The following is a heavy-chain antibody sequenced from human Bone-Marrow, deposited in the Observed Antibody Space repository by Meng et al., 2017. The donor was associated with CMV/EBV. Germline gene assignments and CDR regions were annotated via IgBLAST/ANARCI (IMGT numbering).Heavy chain of an antibody. V-gene: IGHV1-69*05. D-gene: IGHD6-19*01. Sequence: SVKVSCKASGGTFSSYAISWVRQAPGQGLEWMGGIIPIFGPANYAQKFQGRVTITTDESTSTAYMELSSLRSEDTAVYYCARVTVAGTFWPNYYGMDVWGQGTTVTVSS. CDR3: ARVTVAGTFWPNYYGMDV. J-gene: IGHJ6*02. CDR1: GGTFSSYA. CDR2: IIPIFGPA.